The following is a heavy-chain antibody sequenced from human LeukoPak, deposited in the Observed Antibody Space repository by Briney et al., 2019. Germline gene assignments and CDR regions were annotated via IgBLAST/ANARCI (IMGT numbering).Heavy chain of an antibody. D-gene: IGHD2-15*01. CDR1: GGSFSGYY. CDR2: INHSGST. CDR3: ARVSGGFDAFDI. Sequence: SETLSLTCAVYGGSFSGYYWSWIRQPPGKGLEWIGEINHSGSTNYNPSLKSRVTISVDTSKNQFSLKLSSVTAADTAVYYCARVSGGFDAFDIWGQGTMVTVSS. V-gene: IGHV4-34*01. J-gene: IGHJ3*02.